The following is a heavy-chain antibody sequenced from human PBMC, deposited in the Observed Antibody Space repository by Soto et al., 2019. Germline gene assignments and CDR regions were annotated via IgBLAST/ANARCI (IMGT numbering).Heavy chain of an antibody. J-gene: IGHJ6*02. Sequence: SVKVSCKASGGTFSSYAISWVRQAPGQGLEWMGGIIPIFGTANYAQKLQGRVTMTTDTSTSTAYMELRSLRSDDTAVYYCARGQQLVPLYYYYGMDVWGQGTTVTVSS. CDR3: ARGQQLVPLYYYYGMDV. D-gene: IGHD6-13*01. CDR1: GGTFSSYA. CDR2: IIPIFGTA. V-gene: IGHV1-69*05.